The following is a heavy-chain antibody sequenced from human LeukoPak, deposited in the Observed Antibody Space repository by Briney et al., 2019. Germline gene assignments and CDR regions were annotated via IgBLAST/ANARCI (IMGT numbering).Heavy chain of an antibody. CDR3: ARSPKDYVWGSYRNYYFDY. V-gene: IGHV3-66*01. CDR1: GFTVSSNY. D-gene: IGHD3-16*02. J-gene: IGHJ4*02. CDR2: IYSDGST. Sequence: GGSLRLSCAASGFTVSSNYMSWVRQAPGKGLEWVSVIYSDGSTYYADSVKGRFTISRDNSKNTLYLQMNSLRAEDTAVYYCARSPKDYVWGSYRNYYFDYWGQGTLVTVSS.